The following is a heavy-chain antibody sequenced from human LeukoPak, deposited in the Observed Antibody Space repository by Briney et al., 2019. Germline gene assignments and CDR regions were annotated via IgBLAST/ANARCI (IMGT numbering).Heavy chain of an antibody. Sequence: SETLSLTCAVYGGSFSGYYWSWIRQPPGKGLEWIGEINHSGSTNYNPSLKSRVTISVDTSKNQFSLKLSSVTAADTALYYCAYSGSYGHLGYWGQGIPVTVSS. CDR2: INHSGST. D-gene: IGHD1-26*01. CDR1: GGSFSGYY. J-gene: IGHJ4*02. CDR3: AYSGSYGHLGY. V-gene: IGHV4-34*01.